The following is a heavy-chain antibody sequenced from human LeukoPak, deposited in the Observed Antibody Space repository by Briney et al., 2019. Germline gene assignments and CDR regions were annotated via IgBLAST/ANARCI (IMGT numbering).Heavy chain of an antibody. J-gene: IGHJ4*02. Sequence: GGSLRLSCLTSGFTFSTNAMSWVRQAPGKGLEWISGISGSGASTYYADSVTGRFTISRDNSKNTLYLQMSGLRAEDTAVYYCATSAHIEVGTAPPPDYWGQGTLVTVTS. CDR1: GFTFSTNA. CDR2: ISGSGAST. V-gene: IGHV3-23*01. CDR3: ATSAHIEVGTAPPPDY. D-gene: IGHD2-21*02.